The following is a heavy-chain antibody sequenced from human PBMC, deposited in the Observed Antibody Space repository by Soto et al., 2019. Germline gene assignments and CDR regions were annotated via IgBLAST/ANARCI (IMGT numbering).Heavy chain of an antibody. J-gene: IGHJ4*02. CDR3: ARGPPLLW. CDR1: GENISTGGYS. Sequence: SETLSLTCGVSGENISTGGYSWAWIRQPPGKALEWIGHTYHSGNPYYNPSLKSRVTISVDRSKNQFSLKLSSVTAADTAVYYCARGPPLLWWSQGTLVTVSS. D-gene: IGHD2-21*01. V-gene: IGHV4-30-2*01. CDR2: TYHSGNP.